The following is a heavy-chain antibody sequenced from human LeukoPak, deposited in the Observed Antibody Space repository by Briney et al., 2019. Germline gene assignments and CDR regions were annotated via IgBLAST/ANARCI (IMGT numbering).Heavy chain of an antibody. J-gene: IGHJ4*02. Sequence: PSETLSLTCTVSGGSISSSSDYWGWIRQPPGKGLEWIGSIYYSGSICYNPSLKSQFTISVDTSKNQFSLKLSSVTAADTAVYYCAREGGYSSSSVAYFDYWGQGTLVTVSS. V-gene: IGHV4-39*02. CDR3: AREGGYSSSSVAYFDY. CDR1: GGSISSSSDY. CDR2: IYYSGSI. D-gene: IGHD6-6*01.